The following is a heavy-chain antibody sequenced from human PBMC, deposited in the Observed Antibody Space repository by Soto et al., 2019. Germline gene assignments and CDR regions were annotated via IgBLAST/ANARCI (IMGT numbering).Heavy chain of an antibody. J-gene: IGHJ3*02. CDR2: VTNSGSNT. CDR3: AKDLAATATGDSFDI. V-gene: IGHV3-23*01. CDR1: GFTFSTYA. Sequence: EVQLLESGGGLVQPGGSLRLSCAASGFTFSTYAMTWVRQAPGKGLEWVSSVTNSGSNTYHADSVKDRFTISRDNSKNMLFLQMNSLRAEDTALYYCAKDLAATATGDSFDIWGQGTMVTVSS. D-gene: IGHD1-1*01.